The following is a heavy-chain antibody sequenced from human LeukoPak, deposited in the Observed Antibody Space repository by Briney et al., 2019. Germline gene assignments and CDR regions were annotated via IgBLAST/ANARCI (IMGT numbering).Heavy chain of an antibody. CDR3: ARVSTPLFASGYYTGRAYDWFDP. V-gene: IGHV1-69*05. CDR2: IIPIFGTA. CDR1: GGTFSSYA. J-gene: IGHJ5*02. Sequence: ASVKVSCKASGGTFSSYAVSWVRQAPGQGLEWMGRIIPIFGTANYAQKFQGRVTITTDESTSTAYMEPSSLRSEDTAVYYCARVSTPLFASGYYTGRAYDWFDPWGQGTLVTVSS. D-gene: IGHD3-3*01.